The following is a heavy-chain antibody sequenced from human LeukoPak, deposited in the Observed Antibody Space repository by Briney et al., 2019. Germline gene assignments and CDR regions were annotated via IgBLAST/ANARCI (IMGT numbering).Heavy chain of an antibody. V-gene: IGHV1-69*01. CDR3: ARAGSWSGNYYFDY. Sequence: ASVKVSCKASGGAFSSYAISWVRQAPGQGLEWMGGIIPIFGTANYAQKFQGGVTITADESTSTAYMELSSLRSEDTAVYYCARAGSWSGNYYFDYWGQGTLVTVSS. J-gene: IGHJ4*02. CDR2: IIPIFGTA. CDR1: GGAFSSYA. D-gene: IGHD3-10*01.